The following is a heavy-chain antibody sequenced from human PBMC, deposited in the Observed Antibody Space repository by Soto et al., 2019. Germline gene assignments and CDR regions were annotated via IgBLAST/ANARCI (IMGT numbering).Heavy chain of an antibody. Sequence: QVQLVQSGAEVKKPGSSVKVSCKASGGTFSSYAISWVRQAPGQGLEWMGGIIPIFGTANYALKFQGKVTITADESTSTAYMELSSLRSEDTAVYYCARVRMVRAPPYYFHYWGQGTLVTVSS. J-gene: IGHJ4*02. D-gene: IGHD3-10*01. CDR2: IIPIFGTA. CDR1: GGTFSSYA. CDR3: ARVRMVRAPPYYFHY. V-gene: IGHV1-69*01.